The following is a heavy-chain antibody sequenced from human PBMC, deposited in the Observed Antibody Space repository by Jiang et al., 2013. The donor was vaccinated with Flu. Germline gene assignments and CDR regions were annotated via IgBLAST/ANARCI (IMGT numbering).Heavy chain of an antibody. Sequence: GPGLVKPSGTLSLICTVSGASISSKHWWSWVRQSPGKGLEWIGEGFHSGSTNYNPSFESRVTISLDKSRNQFSLRLISVTAADTAVYYCATLSSASDGSPFDYWGQGTLVTVSS. D-gene: IGHD6-19*01. CDR1: GASISSKHW. CDR3: ATLSSASDGSPFDY. J-gene: IGHJ4*02. CDR2: GFHSGST. V-gene: IGHV4-4*02.